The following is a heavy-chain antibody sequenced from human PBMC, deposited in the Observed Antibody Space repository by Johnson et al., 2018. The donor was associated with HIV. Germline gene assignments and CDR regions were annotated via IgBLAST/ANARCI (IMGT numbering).Heavy chain of an antibody. CDR1: GFTFDEHG. Sequence: VQLVESGGGVVRPGESLRLSCAASGFTFDEHGMSWVRQAPGKGLEWVSIIYTGGNTYYADSVRGRFTISRDNSKNILYLQMSSLRAEDTAMYYCARDGESQQLPLGDALDVWGQGTMVTVSS. CDR3: ARDGESQQLPLGDALDV. CDR2: IYTGGNT. J-gene: IGHJ3*01. V-gene: IGHV3-66*01. D-gene: IGHD6-13*01.